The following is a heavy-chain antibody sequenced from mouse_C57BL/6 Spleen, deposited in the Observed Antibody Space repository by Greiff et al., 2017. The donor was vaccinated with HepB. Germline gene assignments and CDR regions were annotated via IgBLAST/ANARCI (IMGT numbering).Heavy chain of an antibody. CDR2: IDPNSGGT. CDR1: GYTFTSYW. V-gene: IGHV1-72*01. J-gene: IGHJ2*01. Sequence: QVQLKQPGAELVKPGASVKLSCKASGYTFTSYWMHWVKQRPGRGLEWIGRIDPNSGGTKYNEKFKSKATLTVDKPSSTAYMQLSSLTSEDSAVYYCARRTFITTVVPLYFDYWGQGTTLTVSS. CDR3: ARRTFITTVVPLYFDY. D-gene: IGHD1-1*01.